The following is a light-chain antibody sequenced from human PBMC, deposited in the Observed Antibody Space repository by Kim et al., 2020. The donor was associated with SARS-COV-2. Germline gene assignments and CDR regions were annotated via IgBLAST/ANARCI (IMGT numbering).Light chain of an antibody. V-gene: IGKV3-15*01. J-gene: IGKJ4*01. Sequence: EIVMTQSPATLSVSPGERATLSCRASQSVSSNLAWYQQKPGQAPRLLIYGASTRATGIPGRFSGSGSGTEFTLTISSLQSEDFAVYYCQQDSNWPLNFGGGTKVDIK. CDR2: GAS. CDR3: QQDSNWPLN. CDR1: QSVSSN.